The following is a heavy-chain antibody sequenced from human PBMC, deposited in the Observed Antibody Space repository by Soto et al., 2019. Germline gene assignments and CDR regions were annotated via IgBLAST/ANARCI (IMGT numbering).Heavy chain of an antibody. CDR3: ARSDRDHYYDSSGFASDY. V-gene: IGHV4-31*03. Sequence: PSDTLYLTSTVSGGSISSAGYYWSWIRQHPGKGLEWIGYIYYSGSTYYNPSLKSRVTISVDTSKNQFSLKLSSVTAADTAVYYCARSDRDHYYDSSGFASDYWGQGTLVTVSS. J-gene: IGHJ4*02. CDR2: IYYSGST. D-gene: IGHD3-22*01. CDR1: GGSISSAGYY.